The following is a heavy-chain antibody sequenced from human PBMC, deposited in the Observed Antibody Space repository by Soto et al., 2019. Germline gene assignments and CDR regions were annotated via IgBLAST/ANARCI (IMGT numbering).Heavy chain of an antibody. CDR2: IIPIFGTA. D-gene: IGHD6-13*01. CDR3: AIARYSSSWYPYYYYGMDV. V-gene: IGHV1-69*01. Sequence: QVQLVQSGAEVKKPGSSVKVSGKASGGTFSSYDISWVRQAPGQGLEWMGGIIPIFGTANYAQKFQGRVTITADESTSTAYMELSSLRSEDTAVYYCAIARYSSSWYPYYYYGMDVWGQGTTVTVSS. J-gene: IGHJ6*02. CDR1: GGTFSSYD.